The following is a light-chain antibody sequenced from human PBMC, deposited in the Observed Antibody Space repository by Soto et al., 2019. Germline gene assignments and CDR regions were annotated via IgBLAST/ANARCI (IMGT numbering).Light chain of an antibody. CDR1: QSISSW. J-gene: IGKJ5*01. V-gene: IGKV1-12*01. Sequence: DIQMTQSPSTLSASVGDRFTMACRASQSISSWLAWYQQKPGKAPKLLIYDAYSLESGTPSRFSGSGSGTDFTLTISSLQPEDFATYYCQQANSFPITFGQGTRLEIK. CDR2: DAY. CDR3: QQANSFPIT.